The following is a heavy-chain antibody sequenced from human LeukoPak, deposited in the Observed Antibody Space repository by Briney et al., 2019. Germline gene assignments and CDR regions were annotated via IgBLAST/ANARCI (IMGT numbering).Heavy chain of an antibody. CDR3: ARAVQTETIAAAGYY. CDR2: IIPIFGTA. CDR1: GGTFSSYA. V-gene: IGHV1-69*06. J-gene: IGHJ4*02. D-gene: IGHD6-13*01. Sequence: GASVKVSCKASGGTFSSYAISWVRQAPGQGLEWMGGIIPIFGTANYAQKFQGRVTITADKSTSTAYMELSSLRSEDTAVYYCARAVQTETIAAAGYYWGQGALVTVSS.